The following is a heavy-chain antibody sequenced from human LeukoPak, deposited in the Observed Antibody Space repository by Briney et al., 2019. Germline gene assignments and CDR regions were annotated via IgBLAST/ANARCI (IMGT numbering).Heavy chain of an antibody. V-gene: IGHV1-46*03. J-gene: IGHJ3*02. CDR2: INPSGGST. D-gene: IGHD3-22*01. CDR1: GYTFTSYY. Sequence: ASVKVSCKSSGYTFTSYYVHWVRQAPGQGLEWMGIINPSGGSTSYAQKFQGRVTMTRDTSTSTVYMELSSLRSEDTAVYYCAREYYDSSGYYSDAFDIWGQGTMVTVSS. CDR3: AREYYDSSGYYSDAFDI.